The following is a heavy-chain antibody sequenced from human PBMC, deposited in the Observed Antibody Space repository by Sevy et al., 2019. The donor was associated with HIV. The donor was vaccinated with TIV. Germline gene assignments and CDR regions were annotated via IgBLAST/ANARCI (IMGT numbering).Heavy chain of an antibody. D-gene: IGHD2-2*01. CDR2: ISAYNGNT. V-gene: IGHV1-18*01. CDR3: ARQRQYQLLSYYYYGMDV. J-gene: IGHJ6*02. CDR1: GYTFTSYG. Sequence: ASVKVSCKASGYTFTSYGISRVRQAPGQGLEWMGWISAYNGNTNYAQKLQGRVTMTTDTSTSTAYMELRSLRSDDTAVYYCARQRQYQLLSYYYYGMDVWGQGTTVTVSS.